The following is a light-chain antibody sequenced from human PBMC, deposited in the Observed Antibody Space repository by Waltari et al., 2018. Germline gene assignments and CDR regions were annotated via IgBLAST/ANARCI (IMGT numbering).Light chain of an antibody. J-gene: IGKJ4*01. V-gene: IGKV4-1*01. CDR1: QNLLYTSNNKNF. CDR2: WAS. CDR3: QQYYSPPLT. Sequence: DIVMTQSPDSLAVSLGERATINCTSSQNLLYTSNNKNFLAWYQQRPGHPLKLLIYWASTRESGVPDRFRGNGSGTDFTLTITALQAEDVAVYYCQQYYSPPLTFGGGTKVEIK.